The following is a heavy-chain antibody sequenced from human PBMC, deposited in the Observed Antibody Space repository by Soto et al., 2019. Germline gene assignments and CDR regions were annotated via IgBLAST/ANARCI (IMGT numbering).Heavy chain of an antibody. J-gene: IGHJ4*02. D-gene: IGHD4-17*01. CDR2: ISYDGNNK. Sequence: VQLVESGGGVVQPGRSLRLSCEASGFTFSIFGMHWVRQAPGKGLEWVAVISYDGNNKYYADSVKGRFTISRDNSKNTLYLQMDSLRAEDTAVYYCAKDHLQTTVTTPSYWGQGTLVTVSS. CDR3: AKDHLQTTVTTPSY. CDR1: GFTFSIFG. V-gene: IGHV3-30*18.